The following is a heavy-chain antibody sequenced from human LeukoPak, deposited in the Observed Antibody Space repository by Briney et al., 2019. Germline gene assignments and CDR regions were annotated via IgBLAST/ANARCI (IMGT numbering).Heavy chain of an antibody. J-gene: IGHJ6*02. Sequence: PGRSLRLSCAGSGFSFSSYTMHSGRQAPGKGLGWVAIISYDGTNEYYADSVKGRFTISRDNSKNTLYLQANSLRAEDTAVYYCARDIKWLGRYYYYGLDVWGQGTTVTVSS. CDR1: GFSFSSYT. V-gene: IGHV3-30*04. CDR3: ARDIKWLGRYYYYGLDV. CDR2: ISYDGTNE. D-gene: IGHD6-19*01.